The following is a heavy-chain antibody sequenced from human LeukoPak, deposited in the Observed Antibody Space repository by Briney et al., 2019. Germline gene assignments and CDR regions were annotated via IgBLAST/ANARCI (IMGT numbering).Heavy chain of an antibody. CDR1: GYTFTGYY. V-gene: IGHV1-2*02. D-gene: IGHD3-9*01. CDR2: INPNSGNT. J-gene: IGHJ6*03. Sequence: GASVKVSCKASGYTFTGYYMHWVRQAPGQGLEWMGWINPNSGNTNYAQKFQERVTITRDMSTSTAYMELSSLRSEDTAVYYCAADDILTGPDYYYYYYMDVWGKGTTVTISS. CDR3: AADDILTGPDYYYYYYMDV.